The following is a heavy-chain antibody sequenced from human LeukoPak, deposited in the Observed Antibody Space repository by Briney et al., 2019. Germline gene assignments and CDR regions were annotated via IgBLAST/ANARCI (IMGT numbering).Heavy chain of an antibody. J-gene: IGHJ4*02. CDR3: ARQRPHYYDSSGYGDY. CDR2: IYPGDSDT. D-gene: IGHD3-22*01. CDR1: GYSFTSYW. Sequence: GESLKISCKGSGYSFTSYWIGWVRPMPGKGLEWMGIIYPGDSDTRYSPSFQGQVTISADKSISTAYLQWSSLKASDTAMYYCARQRPHYYDSSGYGDYWGQGTLVTVSS. V-gene: IGHV5-51*01.